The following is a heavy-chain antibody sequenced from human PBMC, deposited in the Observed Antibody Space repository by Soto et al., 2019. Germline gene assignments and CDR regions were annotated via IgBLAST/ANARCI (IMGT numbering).Heavy chain of an antibody. V-gene: IGHV1-24*01. CDR1: GYTLTELS. J-gene: IGHJ6*02. CDR3: ARATVIVVVVAAPPGYGMDV. D-gene: IGHD2-15*01. Sequence: ASVKVSCKVSGYTLTELSMHWVRQAPGKGLEWMGGFDPEDGETIYAQKFQGRVTMTEDTSTDTAYMELSSLRSEDTAVYYCARATVIVVVVAAPPGYGMDVWGQGTTVTVSS. CDR2: FDPEDGET.